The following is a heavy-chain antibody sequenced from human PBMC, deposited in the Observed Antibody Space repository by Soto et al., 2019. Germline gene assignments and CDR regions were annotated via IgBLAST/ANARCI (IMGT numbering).Heavy chain of an antibody. Sequence: QVQLQESGPGLVKPSENLSLTCTVSGGSLSSYYWSWIRQPPGKGLEWIGYIYYSGSTNYNPSLTSRATISLDTSKNQFSLKLSSVTAADTAVYYCARGGSSGIDAFDIWGQGTMVTVSS. V-gene: IGHV4-59*01. CDR3: ARGGSSGIDAFDI. J-gene: IGHJ3*02. CDR1: GGSLSSYY. D-gene: IGHD3-22*01. CDR2: IYYSGST.